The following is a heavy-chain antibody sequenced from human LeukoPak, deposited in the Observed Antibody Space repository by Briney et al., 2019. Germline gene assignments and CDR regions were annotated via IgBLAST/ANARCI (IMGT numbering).Heavy chain of an antibody. J-gene: IGHJ4*02. CDR1: GYFFTSYW. Sequence: GGSLKSSCKGSGYFFTSYWIGSVRRMAAEGVGWLGIIFPGDSDTSYCASFQGQVTISADKSISTAYQQWSSLKASDTAMYYCARRGYSGYDTYFDYWGQGTLVTVSS. CDR3: ARRGYSGYDTYFDY. CDR2: IFPGDSDT. V-gene: IGHV5-51*01. D-gene: IGHD5-12*01.